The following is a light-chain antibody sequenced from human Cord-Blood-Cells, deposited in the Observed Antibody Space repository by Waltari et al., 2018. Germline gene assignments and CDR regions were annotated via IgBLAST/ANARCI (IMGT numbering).Light chain of an antibody. CDR2: AAS. J-gene: IGKJ2*01. CDR3: QKYNSAPYT. Sequence: DIQMTLSPSSLSASVGDRDIITCRASQGISNYLAWYQQKPGKVPKLLIYAASTLQSGVPSRFSGSGSGTDFTLTISSLQPEDVATYYCQKYNSAPYTFGQGTKLEIK. V-gene: IGKV1-27*01. CDR1: QGISNY.